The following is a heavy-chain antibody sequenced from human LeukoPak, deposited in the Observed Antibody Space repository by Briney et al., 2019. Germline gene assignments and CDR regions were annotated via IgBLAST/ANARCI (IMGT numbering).Heavy chain of an antibody. CDR3: AKGGDFWSGSPVPDWFDP. D-gene: IGHD3-3*01. V-gene: IGHV3-23*01. CDR1: GFTFDDYA. Sequence: GGSLRLSCAASGFTFDDYAMHWVRQGPGKGLEWVSGISWNSGSTYYADSVKGRFTISRDNSKNTLYLQMNSLRAEDTAVYYCAKGGDFWSGSPVPDWFDPWGQGTLVTVSS. J-gene: IGHJ5*02. CDR2: ISWNSGST.